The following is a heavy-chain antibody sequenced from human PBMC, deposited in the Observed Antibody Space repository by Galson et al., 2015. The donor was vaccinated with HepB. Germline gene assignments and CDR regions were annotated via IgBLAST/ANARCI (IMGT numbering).Heavy chain of an antibody. CDR3: ARREYSGYDEPGAFDI. J-gene: IGHJ3*02. Sequence: SVKVSCKASGYTFTGYYMHWVRQAPGQGLEWMGRINPNSGGTNYAQKFQGRVTMTRDTSISTAYMELSRLRSDDTAVYYCARREYSGYDEPGAFDIWGQGTMVTVSS. CDR2: INPNSGGT. V-gene: IGHV1-2*06. D-gene: IGHD5-12*01. CDR1: GYTFTGYY.